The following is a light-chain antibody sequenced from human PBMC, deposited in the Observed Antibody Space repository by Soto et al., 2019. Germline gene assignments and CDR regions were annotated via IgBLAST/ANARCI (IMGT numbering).Light chain of an antibody. V-gene: IGKV1-9*01. CDR2: GAS. Sequence: DIQLTQSPSSLSAAEGDRVTITCRASQGISSFLAWFQQKPGKAPKLLIYGASALQSGVPSRFSGSGSGTEFTLTISSLQPEDFATYYCQQLKTYPVIFGGGTKVEIK. J-gene: IGKJ4*01. CDR3: QQLKTYPVI. CDR1: QGISSF.